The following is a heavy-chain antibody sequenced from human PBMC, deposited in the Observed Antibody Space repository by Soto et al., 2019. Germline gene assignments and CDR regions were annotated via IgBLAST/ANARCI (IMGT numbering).Heavy chain of an antibody. D-gene: IGHD2-15*01. CDR1: GFTFSSYA. J-gene: IGHJ4*02. CDR3: ARHSGYCSGGSCYPVGWPLHS. Sequence: EVQLLESGGGLVQPGGSLRLSCAVSGFTFSSYAMSWVRQAPGKGLEWVSAISGSGGTTYYADSVKGRFTISRDNSKNTLSLQMNRMRAEDTAIYYCARHSGYCSGGSCYPVGWPLHSWGQGTLVTVSS. CDR2: ISGSGGTT. V-gene: IGHV3-23*01.